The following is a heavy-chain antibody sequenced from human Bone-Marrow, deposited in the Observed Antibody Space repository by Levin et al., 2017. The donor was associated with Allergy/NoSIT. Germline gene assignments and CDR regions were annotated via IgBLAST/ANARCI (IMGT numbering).Heavy chain of an antibody. Sequence: SETLSLTCAVYGGSFSGYYWSWIRQPPGKGLEWIGEINHSGSTNYNPSLKSRVTISVDTSKNQFSLKLSSVTAADTAVYYCARVSRNDSSGVHAFDIWGQGTMVTVSS. D-gene: IGHD3-22*01. CDR3: ARVSRNDSSGVHAFDI. CDR2: INHSGST. J-gene: IGHJ3*02. V-gene: IGHV4-34*01. CDR1: GGSFSGYY.